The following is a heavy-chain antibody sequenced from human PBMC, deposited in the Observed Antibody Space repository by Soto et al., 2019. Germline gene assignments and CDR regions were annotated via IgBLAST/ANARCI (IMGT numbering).Heavy chain of an antibody. CDR1: GYSFTSYW. Sequence: GESLKISCKGSGYSFTSYWIGWVLQMPGKGLEWMGIIYPGDSDTRYSPSFQGHVTISADKSISTAYLQWSSLKASDTAMYYCARQDYYDSRHFDYWGQGTMGTVSS. CDR2: IYPGDSDT. CDR3: ARQDYYDSRHFDY. J-gene: IGHJ4*02. D-gene: IGHD3-22*01. V-gene: IGHV5-51*01.